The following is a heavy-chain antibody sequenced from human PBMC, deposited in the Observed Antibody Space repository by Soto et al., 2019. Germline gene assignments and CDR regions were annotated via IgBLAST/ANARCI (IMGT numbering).Heavy chain of an antibody. Sequence: QVQLQESGPGLVKPSETLSLTCTVSGGSISSYYWSWIRQPPGKGLEWIGYIYYSGSTNYNPSLXSXAXIXXDTSKNQFSLRLSSVTAADTAVYYCARRYGDQFDYWGQGTLVTVSS. D-gene: IGHD4-17*01. V-gene: IGHV4-59*01. CDR1: GGSISSYY. CDR2: IYYSGST. J-gene: IGHJ4*02. CDR3: ARRYGDQFDY.